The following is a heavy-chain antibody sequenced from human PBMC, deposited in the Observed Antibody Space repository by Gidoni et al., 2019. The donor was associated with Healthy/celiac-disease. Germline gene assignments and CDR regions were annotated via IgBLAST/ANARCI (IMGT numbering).Heavy chain of an antibody. D-gene: IGHD2-2*01. Sequence: LEWIGEINHSGSTNYNPSLKSRVTISVDTSKNQFSLKLSSVTAADTAVYYCARGLGYCSSTSCYFREKEKRRGRNYWFDPWGQGTLVTVSS. CDR3: ARGLGYCSSTSCYFREKEKRRGRNYWFDP. J-gene: IGHJ5*02. V-gene: IGHV4-34*01. CDR2: INHSGST.